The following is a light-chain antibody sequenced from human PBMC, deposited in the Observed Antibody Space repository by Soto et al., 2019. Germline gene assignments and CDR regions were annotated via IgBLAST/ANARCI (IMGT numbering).Light chain of an antibody. CDR3: QQYNNWPPLT. CDR1: QRVSSN. J-gene: IGKJ4*01. V-gene: IGKV3-15*01. CDR2: GAS. Sequence: EIVMTQSPATLSVSPGERATLSCRASQRVSSNVAWYQQKPGQAPRLLIYGASTRATGIPARFSGSGSWTEFTLTISSLQSEDFAVYYCQQYNNWPPLTFGGGTKVEIK.